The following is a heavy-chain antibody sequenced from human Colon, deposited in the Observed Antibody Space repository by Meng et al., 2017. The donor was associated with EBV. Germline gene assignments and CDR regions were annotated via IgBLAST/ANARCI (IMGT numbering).Heavy chain of an antibody. V-gene: IGHV4-34*01. CDR1: CGSFSCYY. CDR2: INHSGST. D-gene: IGHD1-26*01. J-gene: IGHJ4*02. CDR3: ARGPGGSYYLYYFDY. Sequence: QVQLQQWGAGLLKASETLSLTCAVYCGSFSCYYWSWIRQPPEKGLEWIGEINHSGSTNYNPSLKSRVTISVDTSKKQFSLKLSSVTAADTAVYYCARGPGGSYYLYYFDYWGQGTLVTVSS.